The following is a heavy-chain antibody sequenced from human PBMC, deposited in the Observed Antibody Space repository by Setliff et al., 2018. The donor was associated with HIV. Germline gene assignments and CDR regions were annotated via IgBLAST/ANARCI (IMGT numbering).Heavy chain of an antibody. V-gene: IGHV1-18*01. Sequence: ASVKVSCKASGYTFTNYDISWVRQAPGQGLEWMGWISTYNGNTNYAQKLQGRVTMTTDTSTSTAYIELRSLRSDDTAVYYCAIDRRAVAGTPPDAFDIWGQGTMVTVSS. CDR1: GYTFTNYD. D-gene: IGHD6-19*01. CDR2: ISTYNGNT. J-gene: IGHJ3*02. CDR3: AIDRRAVAGTPPDAFDI.